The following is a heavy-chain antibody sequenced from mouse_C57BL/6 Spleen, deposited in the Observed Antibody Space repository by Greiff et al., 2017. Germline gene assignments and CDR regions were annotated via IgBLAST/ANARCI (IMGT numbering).Heavy chain of an antibody. CDR3: ARYRDGYYGGWLDY. D-gene: IGHD2-3*01. CDR1: GYAFRGSW. Sequence: VQLVESGPELVKPGASVKISCKASGYAFRGSWMNWVKQRTGKGLEWIGRIYPGDGDTNYNGKFKGKATLTADKSSSTAYMQLSSLTSEDSAVYFCARYRDGYYGGWLDYWGQGTLVTVSA. CDR2: IYPGDGDT. J-gene: IGHJ3*01. V-gene: IGHV1-82*01.